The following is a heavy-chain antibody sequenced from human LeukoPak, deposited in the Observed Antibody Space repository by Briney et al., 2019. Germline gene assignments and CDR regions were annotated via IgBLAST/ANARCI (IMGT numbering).Heavy chain of an antibody. CDR2: IYHSGST. D-gene: IGHD3-22*01. CDR3: ARVQYYYDSSGYYHNWFDP. CDR1: GGSLSSGGYS. Sequence: SETLSPTCAVSGGSLSSGGYSWSWVRQPPRKGLGWVGDIYHSGSTYYNPSLKSRVTISVDRSKNQFSLKLSSVTAADTAVYYCARVQYYYDSSGYYHNWFDPWGQGTLVTVSS. J-gene: IGHJ5*02. V-gene: IGHV4-30-2*01.